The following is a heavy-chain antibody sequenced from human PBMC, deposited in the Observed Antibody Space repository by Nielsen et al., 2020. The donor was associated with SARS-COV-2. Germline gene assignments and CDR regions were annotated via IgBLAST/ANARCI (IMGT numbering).Heavy chain of an antibody. CDR1: GASIGNGNYY. CDR3: ARESGYANAFDI. V-gene: IGHV4-31*03. Sequence: SETLSLTCTVSGASIGNGNYYWNWIRQRPGKGREWIGYIYHSGGTYYNPSLKSRLTISVDTSENQFSLNVTSVTAADTAVYYCARESGYANAFDIWGQGTMVTVSS. CDR2: IYHSGGT. J-gene: IGHJ3*02. D-gene: IGHD5-12*01.